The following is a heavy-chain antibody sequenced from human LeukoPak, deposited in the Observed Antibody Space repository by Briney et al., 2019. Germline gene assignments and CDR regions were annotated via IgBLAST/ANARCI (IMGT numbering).Heavy chain of an antibody. V-gene: IGHV3-43D*03. CDR3: AKDKGGYTYGFDAFDI. CDR2: ISWDGGST. CDR1: GFTFDDYA. D-gene: IGHD5-18*01. J-gene: IGHJ3*02. Sequence: GGSLRLSCAASGFTFDDYAMHWVRHAPGKGLEWVSVISWDGGSTYYADSVKGRFTISRDNSKNSLYLQMNSLRAEDTALYYCAKDKGGYTYGFDAFDIWGLGTMVTVSS.